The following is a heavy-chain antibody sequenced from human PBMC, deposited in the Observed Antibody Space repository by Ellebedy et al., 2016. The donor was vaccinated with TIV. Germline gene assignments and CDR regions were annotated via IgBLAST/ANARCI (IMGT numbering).Heavy chain of an antibody. CDR1: GFTFSRHA. D-gene: IGHD3-3*01. Sequence: PGGSLRLSCAASGFTFSRHAMQWVRQAPGKGLEWVALIWSDRTKKYYADSMKGRFTISRDNSNDAVHLQMDSLRANDTALYYCTRALHYDPTTSDFWGQGTLVIVSS. V-gene: IGHV3-33*01. J-gene: IGHJ4*02. CDR2: IWSDRTKK. CDR3: TRALHYDPTTSDF.